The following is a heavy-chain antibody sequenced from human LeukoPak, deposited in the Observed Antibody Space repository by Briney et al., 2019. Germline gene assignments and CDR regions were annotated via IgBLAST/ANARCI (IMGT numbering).Heavy chain of an antibody. D-gene: IGHD3-10*01. CDR1: GFTFSDYY. Sequence: PGGSLRLSCAASGFTFSDYYMSWIRQAPGKGLEWVSYISSSSSSYTNYADSVKGRFTISRDNAKNSLYLQMNSLRAEDTAVYYCARVPITMVRGIIIGGAFDYWGQGTLVTVSS. CDR2: ISSSSSSYT. J-gene: IGHJ4*02. V-gene: IGHV3-11*05. CDR3: ARVPITMVRGIIIGGAFDY.